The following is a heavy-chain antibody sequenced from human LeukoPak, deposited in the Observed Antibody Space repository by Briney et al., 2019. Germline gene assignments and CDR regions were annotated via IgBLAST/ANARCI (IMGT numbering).Heavy chain of an antibody. Sequence: GGSLRLSCAASGSAFSSSWIHWVRQAPGKGLVWVSHINNDATRTTYADSVRGRFTISRDNAKNTVSLQMNSLRAEDTAVYYCASDGAYAMAVWGQGTTVTVSS. D-gene: IGHD1-26*01. CDR3: ASDGAYAMAV. CDR2: INNDATRT. V-gene: IGHV3-74*01. CDR1: GSAFSSSW. J-gene: IGHJ6*02.